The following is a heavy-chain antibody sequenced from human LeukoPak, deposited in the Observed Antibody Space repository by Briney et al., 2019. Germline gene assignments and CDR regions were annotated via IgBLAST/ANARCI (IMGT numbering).Heavy chain of an antibody. V-gene: IGHV4-59*12. Sequence: SETLSLTCTVSGGSISSYYWSWIRQPPGKGLEWIGFIFYSGTTNYNPSLKSRVTISVDTSRNQFSLKLTSVTAADTAVYYCAKSNGYGLVDIWGQGTMVTVSS. CDR2: IFYSGTT. CDR3: AKSNGYGLVDI. D-gene: IGHD3-10*01. J-gene: IGHJ3*02. CDR1: GGSISSYY.